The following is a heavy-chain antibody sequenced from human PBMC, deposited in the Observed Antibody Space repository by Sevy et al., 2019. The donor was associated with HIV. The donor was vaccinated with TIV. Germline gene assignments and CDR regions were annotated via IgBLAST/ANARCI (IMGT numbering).Heavy chain of an antibody. CDR2: ISGSATTI. V-gene: IGHV3-11*01. CDR1: GFTFRDYF. Sequence: GGSLRLSCAVSGFTFRDYFRTWIRQAPGRGLEWVSYISGSATTIYYADSVKGRFTISRDSANNSLYLQMNSLRAEDTAVYYCARGHTKLGYCSSTSCPADFDYRGQGTLVTVSS. J-gene: IGHJ4*02. CDR3: ARGHTKLGYCSSTSCPADFDY. D-gene: IGHD2-2*01.